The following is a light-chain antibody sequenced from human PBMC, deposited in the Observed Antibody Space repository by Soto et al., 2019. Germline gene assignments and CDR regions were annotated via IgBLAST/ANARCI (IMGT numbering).Light chain of an antibody. CDR2: AAS. CDR1: QSISNY. V-gene: IGKV1-39*01. CDR3: QQSYHTLPLT. J-gene: IGKJ4*02. Sequence: DTQMTQSPSSLSASVGDRVTITCRASQSISNYVNWYQRRPGKAPKLLIYAASNLHSGVPSRFSGSGSGRDFTLTISSLHPEDFATYYCQQSYHTLPLTFGGGTKVEV.